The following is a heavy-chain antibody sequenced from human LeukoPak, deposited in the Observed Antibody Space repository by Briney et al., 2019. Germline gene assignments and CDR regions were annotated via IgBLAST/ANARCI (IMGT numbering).Heavy chain of an antibody. J-gene: IGHJ4*02. Sequence: GGSLRLSCVASGFTFSSYAMSWVRQAPGKGLEWVSAIRESGGSTHYADSVKGRFTISRDNAKNSLYLQMNSLRAEDTAVYYCARSYGSGSYYDYWGQGTLVTVSS. CDR3: ARSYGSGSYYDY. V-gene: IGHV3-23*01. D-gene: IGHD3-10*01. CDR2: IRESGGST. CDR1: GFTFSSYA.